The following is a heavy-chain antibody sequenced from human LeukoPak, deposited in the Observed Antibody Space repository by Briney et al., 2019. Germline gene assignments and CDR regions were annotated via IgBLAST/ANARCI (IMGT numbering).Heavy chain of an antibody. CDR1: GGSISSSSYY. Sequence: SETLSLTCTVSGGSISSSSYYWGWIRQPPGKGLEWIGSIYYSGSTYYNPSLKSRVTISVDTSKNQFSLRLSSVTAADTAVYYCARLEGGTPVYWGQGTLVTVSS. V-gene: IGHV4-39*01. CDR3: ARLEGGTPVY. J-gene: IGHJ4*02. D-gene: IGHD1-26*01. CDR2: IYYSGST.